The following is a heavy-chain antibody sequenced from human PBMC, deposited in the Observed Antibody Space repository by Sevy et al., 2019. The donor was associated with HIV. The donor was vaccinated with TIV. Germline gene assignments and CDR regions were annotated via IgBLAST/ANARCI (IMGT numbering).Heavy chain of an antibody. V-gene: IGHV3-33*06. CDR1: GFTFSNYG. D-gene: IGHD3-3*01. CDR3: AKTLAIFGVLMSPDFDP. Sequence: GGSLRLSCAASGFTFSNYGMHWVRQAPGKGLEWVAVIWYDGSYKYYADSVKGRFTISRDNTKSTLYLQMNSLRAEDTAVYYCAKTLAIFGVLMSPDFDPWGQRTLVTVSS. CDR2: IWYDGSYK. J-gene: IGHJ5*02.